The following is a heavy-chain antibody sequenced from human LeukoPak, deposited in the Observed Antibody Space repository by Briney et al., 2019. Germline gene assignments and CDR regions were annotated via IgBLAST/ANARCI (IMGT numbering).Heavy chain of an antibody. CDR3: ARSYYYDSSGSKDAFDI. J-gene: IGHJ3*02. CDR2: IYYSGST. CDR1: GGSISSSSYY. Sequence: SETLSLTCTVSGGSISSSSYYWGWIRQPPGKGLDWIGSIYYSGSTYYNPSLKSRVTISMDTSKNQFSLQMTSVTAADTAMYYCARSYYYDSSGSKDAFDIWGQGTMVAVSS. D-gene: IGHD3-22*01. V-gene: IGHV4-39*07.